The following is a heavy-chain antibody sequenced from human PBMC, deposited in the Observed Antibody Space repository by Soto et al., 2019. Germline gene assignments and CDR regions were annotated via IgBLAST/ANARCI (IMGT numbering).Heavy chain of an antibody. CDR2: TYYRSKRYN. Sequence: SQTLSLTCALSGDSASSNSAAWNWIRQSPSRGLEWLGWTYYRSKRYNDYAVSAKSRITINPDTSKNQFSMQLNSVTPEDTAVYYCASSRAPYSSSWYNWFDTWGQGTLVTVSS. V-gene: IGHV6-1*01. D-gene: IGHD6-13*01. CDR3: ASSRAPYSSSWYNWFDT. CDR1: GDSASSNSAA. J-gene: IGHJ5*02.